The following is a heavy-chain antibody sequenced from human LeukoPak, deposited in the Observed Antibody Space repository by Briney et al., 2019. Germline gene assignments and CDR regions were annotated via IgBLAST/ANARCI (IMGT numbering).Heavy chain of an antibody. D-gene: IGHD5-18*01. Sequence: GGSLRLSCAASGFTFSSYSMNWVRQATGKGLEWVSSISSSSSYIYYADSVKGRFTISRDNAKNSLYLQMNSLRAEDTAVYYCAREGVGVDTAMVKDYWGQGTLVTVSS. CDR1: GFTFSSYS. J-gene: IGHJ4*02. V-gene: IGHV3-21*01. CDR3: AREGVGVDTAMVKDY. CDR2: ISSSSSYI.